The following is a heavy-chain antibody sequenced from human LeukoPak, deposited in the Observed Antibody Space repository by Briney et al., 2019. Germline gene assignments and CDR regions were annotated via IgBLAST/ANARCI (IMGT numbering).Heavy chain of an antibody. J-gene: IGHJ4*02. CDR3: ARGPVRDYSNY. Sequence: SETLSLTCSVSGGSISSYYWSWIRQHPGKGLEWIGYIYYSGSTYYNPSLKSRLTISLDTSNNQFSLKLSSVTAADTALYYCARGPVRDYSNYWGQGTLVTVSS. CDR1: GGSISSYY. D-gene: IGHD4-11*01. V-gene: IGHV4-31*03. CDR2: IYYSGST.